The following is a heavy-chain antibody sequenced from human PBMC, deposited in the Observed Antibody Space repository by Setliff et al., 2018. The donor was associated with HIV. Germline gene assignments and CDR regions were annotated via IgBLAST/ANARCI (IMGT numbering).Heavy chain of an antibody. Sequence: ASVKVSCKASGYTFTSYGISWVRQAPGQGLEWMGWVNAANGYTKYSQKFQGRVTITRDTSANTAYMELSSLRSEDTAVYYCATAPPGHKYFDLWGRGTLVTVSS. V-gene: IGHV1-18*01. CDR1: GYTFTSYG. J-gene: IGHJ2*01. CDR3: ATAPPGHKYFDL. CDR2: VNAANGYT.